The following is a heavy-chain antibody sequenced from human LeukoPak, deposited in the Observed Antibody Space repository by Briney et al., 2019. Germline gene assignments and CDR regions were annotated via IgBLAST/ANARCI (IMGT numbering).Heavy chain of an antibody. CDR1: GFTVSSNY. V-gene: IGHV3-53*01. J-gene: IGHJ4*02. D-gene: IGHD5-12*01. CDR2: IYSGGST. Sequence: PGGSLRLSCAASGFTVSSNYMSWVRQAPGKGLEWVSVIYSGGSTYYADSVKGRFTISRDNSKNTLYLQMNSLRAEDTAVYYYARQMGWRYWRPFDYWGQGTLVTVSS. CDR3: ARQMGWRYWRPFDY.